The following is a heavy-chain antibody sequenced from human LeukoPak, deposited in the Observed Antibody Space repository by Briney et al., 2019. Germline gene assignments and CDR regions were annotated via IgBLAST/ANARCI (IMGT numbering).Heavy chain of an antibody. D-gene: IGHD3-10*01. CDR3: ARSSMFRGVTVDY. CDR2: IYHSGYT. CDR1: GGSVNSSSYY. J-gene: IGHJ4*02. V-gene: IGHV4-39*01. Sequence: PSETLSLTCTVSGGSVNSSSYYWGWLRQPPGKALEWIGSIYHSGYTYYNPSLKSRVTISIATSKNQFSLKLSSVTAADTAVYYCARSSMFRGVTVDYWGQGTLVTVSS.